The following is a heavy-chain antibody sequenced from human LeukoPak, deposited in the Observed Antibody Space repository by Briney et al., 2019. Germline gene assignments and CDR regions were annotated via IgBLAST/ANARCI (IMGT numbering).Heavy chain of an antibody. V-gene: IGHV1-2*02. CDR2: INPNSGGT. J-gene: IGHJ3*02. CDR1: GHTFTGYY. Sequence: ASVKVSCKASGHTFTGYYIQWGRQAPGQGLEWMGWINPNSGGTNYAQRFQGRVTMTRDTSISTAYMELSRLRSDDTAVYYCARQSGSPRDAFDIWGQGTMVTVSS. CDR3: ARQSGSPRDAFDI.